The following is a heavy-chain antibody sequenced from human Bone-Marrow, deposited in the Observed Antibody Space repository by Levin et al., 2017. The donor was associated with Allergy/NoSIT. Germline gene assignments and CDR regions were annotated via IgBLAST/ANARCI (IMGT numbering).Heavy chain of an antibody. CDR2: IIPIFGTA. V-gene: IGHV1-69*06. J-gene: IGHJ6*02. Sequence: SVKVSCKASGGTFSSYAISWVRQAPGQGLEWMGGIIPIFGTANYAQKFQGRVTITADKSTSTAYMELSSLRSEDTAVYYCASHTNCTNGVCYHESYYYYGMDVWGQGTTVTVSS. D-gene: IGHD2-8*01. CDR1: GGTFSSYA. CDR3: ASHTNCTNGVCYHESYYYYGMDV.